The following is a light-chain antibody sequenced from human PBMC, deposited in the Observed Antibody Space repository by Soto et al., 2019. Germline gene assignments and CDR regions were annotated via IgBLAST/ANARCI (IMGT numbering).Light chain of an antibody. CDR2: GAS. CDR3: HQYDSLPPT. V-gene: IGKV3-20*01. Sequence: ENVLTQSPGTLSLSPGEIATLSFSASQSVISSYLAWYQQKPGQAPRLLIYGASSRATGIPDRFSGSGSGTDFTLTISRLEPEDFATYYCHQYDSLPPTFGQGTRLEIK. CDR1: QSVISSY. J-gene: IGKJ5*01.